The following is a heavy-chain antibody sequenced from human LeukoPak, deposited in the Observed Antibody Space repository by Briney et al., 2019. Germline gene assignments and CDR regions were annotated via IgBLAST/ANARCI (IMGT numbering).Heavy chain of an antibody. CDR3: ARDEVLLWFGELLFNWFDP. V-gene: IGHV4-4*07. J-gene: IGHJ5*02. CDR2: IYTSGST. Sequence: PSETLSLTCTVSGGSISSYYWRWIRQPAGKGLEWIGRIYTSGSTNYNPSLKSRVTMSVATSKNQFSLKLSSVTAADTAVYYCARDEVLLWFGELLFNWFDPWGQGTLVTVSS. CDR1: GGSISSYY. D-gene: IGHD3-10*01.